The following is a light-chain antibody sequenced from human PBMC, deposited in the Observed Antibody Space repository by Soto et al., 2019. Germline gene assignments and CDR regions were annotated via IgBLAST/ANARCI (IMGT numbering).Light chain of an antibody. J-gene: IGKJ4*01. CDR1: QSVLYSSNNKNY. Sequence: DIVMTQSPDSLAVSLGERATINCKSSQSVLYSSNNKNYLAWYQHKPGQPPKLLIYWASTRESGVPDRFSGSGSGTDFTLTISSLQAEDVAVYYCQQYYNTPRITFGGGTKVAIK. CDR2: WAS. CDR3: QQYYNTPRIT. V-gene: IGKV4-1*01.